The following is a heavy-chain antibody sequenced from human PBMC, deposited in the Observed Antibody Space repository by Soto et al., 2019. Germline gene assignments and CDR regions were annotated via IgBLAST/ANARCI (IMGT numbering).Heavy chain of an antibody. Sequence: PSETLSLTCTVSGGSISSGDYYWSWIRQPPGKGLEWIGYIYYSGSTYYNPSLKSRVTISVDTSKNQFSLKLSSVTAADTAVYYCARDRAVTTFDGGVFDYWGQGTLVTVSS. CDR3: ARDRAVTTFDGGVFDY. V-gene: IGHV4-30-4*01. CDR1: GGSISSGDYY. J-gene: IGHJ4*02. D-gene: IGHD4-17*01. CDR2: IYYSGST.